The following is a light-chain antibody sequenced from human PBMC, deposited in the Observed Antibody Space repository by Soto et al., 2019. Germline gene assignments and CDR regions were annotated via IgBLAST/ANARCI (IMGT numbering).Light chain of an antibody. CDR2: AAS. CDR1: QGITSW. V-gene: IGKV1-12*01. CDR3: QQANRFPLT. Sequence: DIQMTQSLSSVSTSVGDRVTITCRATQGITSWLELYQQKPGKDPKLLIYAASILQSGVPSRYSGSGSGTDFNLTINNLLPEHCATYYCQQANRFPLTFGPWTKVDI. J-gene: IGKJ3*01.